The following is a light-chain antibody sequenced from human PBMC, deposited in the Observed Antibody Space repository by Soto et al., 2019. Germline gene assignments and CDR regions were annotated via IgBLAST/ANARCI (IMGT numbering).Light chain of an antibody. CDR2: KAS. J-gene: IGKJ2*01. Sequence: DIQMTQSPSTLSASVGDRVIITCRASQNIDAWLAWYQQKPGKAPNLLIYKASILEIGVPSRFRGSGSGTEFTLTISSLQPDDFATYYCQQYRSVPYTFGQGTNLEI. CDR1: QNIDAW. CDR3: QQYRSVPYT. V-gene: IGKV1-5*03.